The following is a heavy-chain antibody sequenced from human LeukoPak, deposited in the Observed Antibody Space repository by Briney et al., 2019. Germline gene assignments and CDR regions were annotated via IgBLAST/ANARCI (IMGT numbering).Heavy chain of an antibody. J-gene: IGHJ4*02. CDR2: IYHSGST. CDR1: GGSISSGGYS. D-gene: IGHD2-21*02. CDR3: ASGTECGGDCYSL. V-gene: IGHV4-30-2*01. Sequence: SETLSLTCAVSGGSISSGGYSWSWIRQPPGKGLEWIGYIYHSGSTYYNPSLKSRVTISVDRSKNQFSLKLSSLTAADTAVYYCASGTECGGDCYSLWGQGTLVTVSS.